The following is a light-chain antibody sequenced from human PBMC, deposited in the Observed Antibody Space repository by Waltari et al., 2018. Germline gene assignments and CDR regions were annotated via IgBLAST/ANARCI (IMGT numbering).Light chain of an antibody. CDR1: SSLVHSDGKTY. J-gene: IGKJ2*01. CDR2: MVS. Sequence: DVVMPQSPLSLPVTLGQPASISCRSSSSLVHSDGKTYLNWFQQRPGQSPRLLIYMVSSRASGVPDRFSGSGSGTDFILKISRVEAEDVGVYYCMQGRQPPYTFGQGTKVEIK. CDR3: MQGRQPPYT. V-gene: IGKV2-30*02.